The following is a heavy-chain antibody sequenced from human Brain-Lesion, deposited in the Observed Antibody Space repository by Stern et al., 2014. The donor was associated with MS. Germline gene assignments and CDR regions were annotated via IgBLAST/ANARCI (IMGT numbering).Heavy chain of an antibody. CDR3: ARELPDLNAFDI. D-gene: IGHD1-14*01. Sequence: QVQLVESGPGLVKPSGTLSLTCAVSGGSISSSNLGSWVRQSPGKGLEWIGENYHRGGTKYSPSFGSRVIISVDKSKNQFSLKLSYVTAADTAVYYCARELPDLNAFDIWGQGTMVTVSS. V-gene: IGHV4-4*02. CDR2: NYHRGGT. J-gene: IGHJ3*02. CDR1: GGSISSSNL.